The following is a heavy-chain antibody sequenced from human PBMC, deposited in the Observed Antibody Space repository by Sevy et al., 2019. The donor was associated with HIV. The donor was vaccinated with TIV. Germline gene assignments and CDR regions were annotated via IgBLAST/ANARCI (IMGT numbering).Heavy chain of an antibody. CDR3: ARAGPLGDLDHFDH. CDR1: GITFSSYW. J-gene: IGHJ4*02. Sequence: GSLKLSCIGSGITFSSYWVNWVRPAPGKGLEWVAPQKQGGSHRVSVDLVKGRFTISRDNGKNSLYLQMNSLRAEDTAVYYCARAGPLGDLDHFDHWGQGTLVTVSS. D-gene: IGHD4-17*01. CDR2: QKQGGSHR. V-gene: IGHV3-7*03.